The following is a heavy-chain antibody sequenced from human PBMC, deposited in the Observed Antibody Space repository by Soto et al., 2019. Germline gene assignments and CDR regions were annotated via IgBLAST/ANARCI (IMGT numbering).Heavy chain of an antibody. V-gene: IGHV1-3*01. CDR3: ARDWVNVKSGWGSYRPEPLFDY. CDR2: INAGNGNT. J-gene: IGHJ4*02. D-gene: IGHD3-16*02. CDR1: GYTFTSYA. Sequence: GASVKVSCKASGYTFTSYAMHWVRQAPGQRLEWMGWINAGNGNTKYSQKFQGRVTITRDTSASTAYMELSSLRSEDTAVYYCARDWVNVKSGWGSYRPEPLFDYWGQGTLVTVSS.